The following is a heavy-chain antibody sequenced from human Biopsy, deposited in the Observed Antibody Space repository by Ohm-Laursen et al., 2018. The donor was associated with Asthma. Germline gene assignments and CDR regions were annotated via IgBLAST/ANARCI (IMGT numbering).Heavy chain of an antibody. CDR3: ARGPEYVRSSGALDY. V-gene: IGHV1-69*13. CDR2: IIPIFGPT. Sequence: SVKVSCKASGGTFSSNSINWVRQAPGQGLEWMGRIIPIFGPTNYAQKFQDRVTISADDSTSTAYMELSSLSSEDTALYYCARGPEYVRSSGALDYWGQGTLVTVSS. CDR1: GGTFSSNS. D-gene: IGHD2-2*01. J-gene: IGHJ4*02.